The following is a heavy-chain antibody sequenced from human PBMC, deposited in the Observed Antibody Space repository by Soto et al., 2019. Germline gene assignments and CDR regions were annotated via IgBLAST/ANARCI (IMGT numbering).Heavy chain of an antibody. V-gene: IGHV2-70*17. Sequence: SGPTLVNPTQTLTLTCTFSGFSLSSYGMCVIWIRRPPGEALEWLARIDWDDAKFYNTSLRTRLSISRDTSKNQVVLTMSNMDHVDTGTYYCARMDRYGGRGADFDYWGQGTRVTVSS. CDR3: ARMDRYGGRGADFDY. CDR2: IDWDDAK. D-gene: IGHD2-15*01. CDR1: GFSLSSYGMC. J-gene: IGHJ4*02.